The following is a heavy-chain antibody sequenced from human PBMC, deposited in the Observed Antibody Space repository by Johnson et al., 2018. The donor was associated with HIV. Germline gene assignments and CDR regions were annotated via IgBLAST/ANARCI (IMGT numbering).Heavy chain of an antibody. J-gene: IGHJ3*02. D-gene: IGHD2-2*01. CDR3: AKADTMAGDAFDI. CDR2: IYTGDST. V-gene: IGHV3-66*01. CDR1: GFTVSASS. Sequence: EQLVESGGGVVQPGRSLRASCAASGFTVSASSMIWVRQAPGEGLKWVSLIYTGDSTSYADSLNGRFTISRDNSKNTLYLQMNSLRVDDTAMYYCAKADTMAGDAFDIWGQGTMVTVSS.